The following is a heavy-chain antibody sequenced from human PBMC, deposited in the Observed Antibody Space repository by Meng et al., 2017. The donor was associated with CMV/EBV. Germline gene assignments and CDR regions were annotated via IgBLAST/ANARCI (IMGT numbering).Heavy chain of an antibody. D-gene: IGHD6-13*01. V-gene: IGHV3-7*01. Sequence: GESLKISCAASGFTFDDYAMHWVRQAPGKGLEWVANIKQDGSEKYYVDSVKGRFTISRDNAKNSLYLQMNSLRAEDTAVYYCAREGRYSSSWGPYYYYYGMDVWGQGTTVTVSS. CDR1: GFTFDDYA. CDR2: IKQDGSEK. CDR3: AREGRYSSSWGPYYYYYGMDV. J-gene: IGHJ6*02.